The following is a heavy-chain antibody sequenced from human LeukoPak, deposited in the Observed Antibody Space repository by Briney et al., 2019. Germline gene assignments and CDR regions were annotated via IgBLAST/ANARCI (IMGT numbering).Heavy chain of an antibody. CDR3: ARHYYGSGSYNYYMDV. CDR1: GYSFTSYW. D-gene: IGHD3-10*01. Sequence: GESLQIYCKGSGYSFTSYWIGWVRQMPGKGLEWMGIIYPGNSDTRYSPSFQGQVTISADKSISTAYLQWSSLKASDTAMYYCARHYYGSGSYNYYMDVWGKGTTVTISS. V-gene: IGHV5-51*01. CDR2: IYPGNSDT. J-gene: IGHJ6*03.